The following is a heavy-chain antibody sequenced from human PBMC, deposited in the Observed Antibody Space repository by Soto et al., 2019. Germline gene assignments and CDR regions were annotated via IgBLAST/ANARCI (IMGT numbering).Heavy chain of an antibody. CDR1: GGSFNNSY. CDR2: IYHTGST. Sequence: SETLSLTCTVSGGSFNNSYWSWVRQPPGRGLEWIGYIYHTGSTNYNPSLKSRVTISVDTSTNQFFLKLSPVTAADTAVYYCARLADGSTWFYGTYYMDVWGKGTTVTVSS. J-gene: IGHJ6*03. CDR3: ARLADGSTWFYGTYYMDV. D-gene: IGHD6-6*01. V-gene: IGHV4-59*08.